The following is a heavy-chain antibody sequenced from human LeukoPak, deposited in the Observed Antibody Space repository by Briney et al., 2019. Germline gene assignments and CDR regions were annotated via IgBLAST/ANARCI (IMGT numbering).Heavy chain of an antibody. V-gene: IGHV3-20*04. Sequence: RPGGSLRLSCAASGFTFDDYGMSWVRQAPGKGLEWVSGINWNGGSTGYADSVKGRFTISRDNAKNSLYLQMNSLRAEDTALYYCARGGERGYYGSGSCCDYWGQGTLVTVSS. J-gene: IGHJ4*02. CDR2: INWNGGST. D-gene: IGHD3-10*01. CDR3: ARGGERGYYGSGSCCDY. CDR1: GFTFDDYG.